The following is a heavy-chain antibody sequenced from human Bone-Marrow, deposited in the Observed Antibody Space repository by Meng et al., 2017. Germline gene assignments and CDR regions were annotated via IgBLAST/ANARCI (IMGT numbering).Heavy chain of an antibody. Sequence: GPLVEAGGGGVQPGRSLRTSCAASGFTFSSYAMHWVRQAPGKGLEWVAVISYDGSNKYYADSVKGRFTISRDNSKNTLYLQMNSLRAEDTAVYYCASQGRGYSYGRPDYWGQGTLVTVSS. CDR2: ISYDGSNK. CDR1: GFTFSSYA. CDR3: ASQGRGYSYGRPDY. V-gene: IGHV3-30*01. J-gene: IGHJ4*02. D-gene: IGHD5-18*01.